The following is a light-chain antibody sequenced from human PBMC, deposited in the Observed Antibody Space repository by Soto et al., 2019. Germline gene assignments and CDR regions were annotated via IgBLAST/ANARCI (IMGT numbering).Light chain of an antibody. J-gene: IGLJ2*01. CDR1: SSNIGRNT. Sequence: QSVLTQPPSASETPGQRVTISCSGSSSNIGRNTVNWYQQLPGRAPKLLIYSNNQRPSGVPDRFSGSKSGTSASLTISGLQSEDKADYYCAAWDVSLNGPVFGGRTQLTVL. CDR2: SNN. CDR3: AAWDVSLNGPV. V-gene: IGLV1-44*01.